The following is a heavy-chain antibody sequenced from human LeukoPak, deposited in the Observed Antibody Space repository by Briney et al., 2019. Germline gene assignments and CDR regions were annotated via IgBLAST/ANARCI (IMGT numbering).Heavy chain of an antibody. Sequence: PGGSLRLSCAASGFTLSTYWMSWVRQAPGKGLEWVSAISGSGGSTYYADSVKGRFTISRDNSKNTLYLQMNSLRAEDTAVYYCAKDWDDSSGYYYLPISPFDYWGQGTLVTVSS. D-gene: IGHD3-22*01. CDR1: GFTLSTYW. CDR3: AKDWDDSSGYYYLPISPFDY. J-gene: IGHJ4*02. V-gene: IGHV3-23*01. CDR2: ISGSGGST.